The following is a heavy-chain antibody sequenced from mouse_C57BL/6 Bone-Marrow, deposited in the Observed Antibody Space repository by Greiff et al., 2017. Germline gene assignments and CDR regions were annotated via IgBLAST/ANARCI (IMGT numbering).Heavy chain of an antibody. CDR1: GFTFSSYA. CDR3: ARGRYGSSYDYAMDY. V-gene: IGHV5-4*03. Sequence: EVKVVESGGGLVKPGGSLKLSCAASGFTFSSYAMSWVRQTPEKRLEWVATISDGGSYTYYPDNVKGRFTISRDNAKNNLYLQMSHLKSEDTAMYYCARGRYGSSYDYAMDYWGQGTSVTVSS. D-gene: IGHD1-1*01. J-gene: IGHJ4*01. CDR2: ISDGGSYT.